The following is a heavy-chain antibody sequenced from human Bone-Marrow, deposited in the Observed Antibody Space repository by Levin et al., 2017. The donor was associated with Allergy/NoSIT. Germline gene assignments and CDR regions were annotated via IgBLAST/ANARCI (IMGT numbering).Heavy chain of an antibody. Sequence: SGPTLVKPTQTLTLTCAFSGFSLTTNGVGVGWIRQPPGKALEWVALIYWDDDKRYSPSLRSRLTITKDTSKNQVVLTMTNADPVDTATYYCAHRRPTGSPWDFGYFDYWGQGNLVTVSS. V-gene: IGHV2-5*02. J-gene: IGHJ4*02. D-gene: IGHD1-1*01. CDR3: AHRRPTGSPWDFGYFDY. CDR1: GFSLTTNGVG. CDR2: IYWDDDK.